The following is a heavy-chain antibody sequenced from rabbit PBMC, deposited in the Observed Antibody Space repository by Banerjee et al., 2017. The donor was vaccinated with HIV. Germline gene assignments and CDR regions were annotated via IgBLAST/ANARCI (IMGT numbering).Heavy chain of an antibody. CDR2: IHGGSSGTT. V-gene: IGHV1S45*01. Sequence: QEQLEESGGDLVKPGASLTLTCTASGFSLSSSYWICWVRQAPGKGLEWNACIHGGSSGTTYYASWAKGRFTISKTSSTTVTLQMTSLTAADTATYFCVRESSGNNGGYGYNGFNLWGPGTLVTVS. CDR1: GFSLSSSYW. CDR3: VRESSGNNGGYGYNGFNL. J-gene: IGHJ4*01. D-gene: IGHD6-1*01.